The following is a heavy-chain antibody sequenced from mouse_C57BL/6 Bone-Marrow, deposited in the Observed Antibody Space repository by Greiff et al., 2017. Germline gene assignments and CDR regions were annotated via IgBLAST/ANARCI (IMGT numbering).Heavy chain of an antibody. J-gene: IGHJ2*01. CDR1: GYTFTDYY. Sequence: VKLMESGAELVRPGASVKLSCKASGYTFTDYYINWVKQRPGQGLEWIARIYPGSGNTYYNEKFKGKATLTAEKSSSTAYMQLSSLTSEDSAVYVCATYSSHDYWGQGTTLTVSS. CDR3: ATYSSHDY. V-gene: IGHV1-76*01. CDR2: IYPGSGNT. D-gene: IGHD2-5*01.